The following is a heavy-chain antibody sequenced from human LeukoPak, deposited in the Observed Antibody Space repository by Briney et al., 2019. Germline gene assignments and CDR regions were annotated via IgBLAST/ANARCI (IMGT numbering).Heavy chain of an antibody. CDR2: IDWDDDK. CDR3: ARTPTNYYDSSGYYYGFDY. CDR1: GGSFSGYY. V-gene: IGHV2-70*01. J-gene: IGHJ4*02. Sequence: TLSLTCAVYGGSFSGYYWSWIRQPPGKALEWLALIDWDDDKYYSTSLKTRLTISKDTSKNQVVLTMTNMDPVDTATYYCARTPTNYYDSSGYYYGFDYWGQGTLVTVSS. D-gene: IGHD3-22*01.